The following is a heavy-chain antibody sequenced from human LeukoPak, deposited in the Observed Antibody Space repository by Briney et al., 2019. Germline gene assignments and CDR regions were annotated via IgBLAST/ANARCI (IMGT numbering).Heavy chain of an antibody. Sequence: ASVKVSCKASGYTFTGYYMHWVRQAPGQGLEWMGRINPNSGGTNYAQKFQGRVTMTRDTSISTAYMELSRLRSDDTAGYYCARGLGGLGIFDYWGQGTLVTVSS. CDR1: GYTFTGYY. V-gene: IGHV1-2*06. CDR2: INPNSGGT. D-gene: IGHD7-27*01. J-gene: IGHJ4*02. CDR3: ARGLGGLGIFDY.